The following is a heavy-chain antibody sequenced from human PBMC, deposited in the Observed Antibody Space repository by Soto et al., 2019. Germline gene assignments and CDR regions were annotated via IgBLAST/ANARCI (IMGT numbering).Heavy chain of an antibody. J-gene: IGHJ4*02. V-gene: IGHV4-39*01. CDR1: GVSLSSSSYY. CDR3: GRHDRTYYLLAINF. D-gene: IGHD2-21*01. Sequence: QLHLQESGPGLVKPSETLSLTCIVSGVSLSSSSYYWAWIRQPPGKGLEWIGTIYYNGNTYYNPSLESRVTIDLDTSKNEISLKLNSVTATDTAVYYCGRHDRTYYLLAINFWGQGTLATVSS. CDR2: IYYNGNT.